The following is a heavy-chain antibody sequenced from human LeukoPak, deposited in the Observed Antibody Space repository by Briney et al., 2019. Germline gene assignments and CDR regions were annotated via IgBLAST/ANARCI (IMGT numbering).Heavy chain of an antibody. J-gene: IGHJ4*02. CDR2: ISGSGGST. CDR3: AKAGIVVVPAAKLKSYYFDY. Sequence: PGGSLRLSCAASGFTFSSYAMSWVRRAPGKGLEWVSAISGSGGSTYYADSVKGRFTISRDNSKNTLYLQMNSLRAEDTAVYYCAKAGIVVVPAAKLKSYYFDYWGQGTLVTVSS. D-gene: IGHD2-2*01. V-gene: IGHV3-23*01. CDR1: GFTFSSYA.